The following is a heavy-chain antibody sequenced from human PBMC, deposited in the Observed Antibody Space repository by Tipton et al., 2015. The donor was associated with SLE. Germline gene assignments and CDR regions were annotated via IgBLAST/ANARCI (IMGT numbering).Heavy chain of an antibody. CDR1: GGSFSGYY. CDR3: ASGVGATEWFDP. J-gene: IGHJ5*02. CDR2: INHSGST. Sequence: TLSLTCAVYGGSFSGYYWSWIRQPPGKGLEWIGEINHSGSTNYNPSLKSRVTISVDTSKNQFSLQLNSVTPEDTAVYYCASGVGATEWFDPWGQGTLVTVSS. D-gene: IGHD1-26*01. V-gene: IGHV4-34*01.